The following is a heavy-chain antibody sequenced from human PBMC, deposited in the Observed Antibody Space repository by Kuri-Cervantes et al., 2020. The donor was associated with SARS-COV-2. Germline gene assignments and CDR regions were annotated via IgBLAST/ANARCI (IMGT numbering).Heavy chain of an antibody. D-gene: IGHD3-22*01. CDR2: IYTGGDT. V-gene: IGHV3-53*01. J-gene: IGHJ5*02. CDR1: GITVNSNY. Sequence: GGSLRLSCAASGITVNSNYMSWVRQAPGKGLEWVSIIYTGGDTYYADSVKGRFTIARDISKNTLYLQLNSLKNEDTVVYYCARVTVTMIVGGYWFDLWGQGTLVTVSS. CDR3: ARVTVTMIVGGYWFDL.